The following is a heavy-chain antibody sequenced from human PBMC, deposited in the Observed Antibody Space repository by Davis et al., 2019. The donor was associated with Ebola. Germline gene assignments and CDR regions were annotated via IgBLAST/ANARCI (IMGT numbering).Heavy chain of an antibody. V-gene: IGHV3-30*02. D-gene: IGHD5-24*01. J-gene: IGHJ6*04. Sequence: GGSLRLSCAASEFTFNKYAMHWVRQAPGKGLEWVAVIWYDGSNKYYADSVKGRFTISRDNSKNTLYLQMNSLRAEDTAVYYCAKGVHGHYFYYYGMDVWGTGTTVTVSS. CDR1: EFTFNKYA. CDR3: AKGVHGHYFYYYGMDV. CDR2: IWYDGSNK.